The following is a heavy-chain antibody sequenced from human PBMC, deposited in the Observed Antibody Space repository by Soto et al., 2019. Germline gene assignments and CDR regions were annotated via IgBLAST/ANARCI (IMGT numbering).Heavy chain of an antibody. V-gene: IGHV3-23*01. Sequence: GGSLRLSCAASGFTFSSYAMTWVRQAPGKGLEWVSGISVSGGGTYYADSVRGRFTISRDNSKNTLYLQMNSLSAEDTAVYHCARDQVKGTMTILWGQGTLVTVSS. CDR3: ARDQVKGTMTIL. D-gene: IGHD4-17*01. CDR2: ISVSGGGT. J-gene: IGHJ4*02. CDR1: GFTFSSYA.